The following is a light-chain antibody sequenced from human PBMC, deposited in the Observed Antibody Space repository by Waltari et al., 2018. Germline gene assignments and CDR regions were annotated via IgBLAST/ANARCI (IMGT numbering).Light chain of an antibody. Sequence: EIVLTQSPGTLSLSLGERATVSCRASQSVSRALAWYQQKPGQAPRPLIYGASTRANGIPDRFSGSGSGTDFSLTISRLEPDDFAVYYCQHYLRLPVTFGQGTTVEI. V-gene: IGKV3-20*01. CDR3: QHYLRLPVT. J-gene: IGKJ1*01. CDR1: QSVSRA. CDR2: GAS.